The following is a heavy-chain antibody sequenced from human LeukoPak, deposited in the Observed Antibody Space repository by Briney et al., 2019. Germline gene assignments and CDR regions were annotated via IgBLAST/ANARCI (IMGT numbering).Heavy chain of an antibody. CDR1: GFTFSSYA. Sequence: GGSLRLSCAASGFTFSSYAMSWVRQAPGKGLEWVSGISGSGGSTYYADSVKGRFTISRENAKNSLYLQMNSLRAGDTAVYYCARAIAAAGLDYWGQGTLVTVSS. CDR2: ISGSGGST. D-gene: IGHD6-13*01. V-gene: IGHV3-23*01. J-gene: IGHJ4*02. CDR3: ARAIAAAGLDY.